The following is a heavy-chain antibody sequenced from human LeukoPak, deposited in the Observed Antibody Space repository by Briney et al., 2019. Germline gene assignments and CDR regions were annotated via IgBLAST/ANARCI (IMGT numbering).Heavy chain of an antibody. D-gene: IGHD6-13*01. CDR2: IKQDGSEK. J-gene: IGHJ4*02. Sequence: GGSLRLSCAASGFTFSSYWMSWVRQAPGKGLEWVANIKQDGSEKYYVDSVKGRFTISRDNAKNSLYLQMNSLRAEDTALYYCARGTIAAAGYYYFDYWGQGTQVTASS. CDR3: ARGTIAAAGYYYFDY. CDR1: GFTFSSYW. V-gene: IGHV3-7*04.